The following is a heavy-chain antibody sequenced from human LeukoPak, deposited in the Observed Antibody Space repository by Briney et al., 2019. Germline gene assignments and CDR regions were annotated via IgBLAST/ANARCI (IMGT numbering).Heavy chain of an antibody. CDR2: INPSGGST. J-gene: IGHJ4*02. D-gene: IGHD4-17*01. CDR1: GYTFTSYY. CDR3: ARGSPVTNPPAILDY. V-gene: IGHV1-46*01. Sequence: ASVKVSCKASGYTFTSYYMHWVRQAPGQGLEWMGIINPSGGSTSYAQKFQSRVTMTRDTSTSAVYMELSSLRSEDTAVYYCARGSPVTNPPAILDYWGQGTLVTVSS.